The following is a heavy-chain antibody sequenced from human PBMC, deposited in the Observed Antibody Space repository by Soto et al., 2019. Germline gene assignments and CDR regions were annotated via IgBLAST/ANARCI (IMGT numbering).Heavy chain of an antibody. CDR3: AKEREAMVTRYWFDP. CDR2: ISYDGSNK. D-gene: IGHD5-18*01. J-gene: IGHJ5*02. Sequence: SLRLSCAASGFTFSSYGMHWVSQAPGKGLEWVAVISYDGSNKYYADSVKGRFTISRDNSKNTLYLQMNSLRAEDTAVYYCAKEREAMVTRYWFDPWGQGPLVTVSS. CDR1: GFTFSSYG. V-gene: IGHV3-30*18.